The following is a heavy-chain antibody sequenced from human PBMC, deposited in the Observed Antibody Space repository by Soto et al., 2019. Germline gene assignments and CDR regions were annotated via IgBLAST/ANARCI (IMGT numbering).Heavy chain of an antibody. CDR3: TRGPSGDKVDY. Sequence: SETLFLTCTVSGGSISSGDYYWSWIRQPPGKGLEWIGYIYYSGSTYYNPSLKSRVTISVDTSKNQFSLKLSSVTAADTAVYYCTRGPSGDKVDYWGQGTLVTVSS. J-gene: IGHJ4*02. V-gene: IGHV4-30-4*01. D-gene: IGHD7-27*01. CDR1: GGSISSGDYY. CDR2: IYYSGST.